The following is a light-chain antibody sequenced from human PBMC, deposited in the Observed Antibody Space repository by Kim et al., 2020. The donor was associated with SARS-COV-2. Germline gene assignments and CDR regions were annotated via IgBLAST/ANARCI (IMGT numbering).Light chain of an antibody. CDR2: WAS. CDR3: QQYYDTPIT. V-gene: IGKV4-1*01. Sequence: ANINCKSSQSVLYNAKNKNYLAWYQQKPGQPPKLLISWASTRESGVPDRFSGSGAGTDFIFTISSLQAEDVAVYYCQQYYDTPITFGGGTKVDIK. CDR1: QSVLYNAKNKNY. J-gene: IGKJ4*01.